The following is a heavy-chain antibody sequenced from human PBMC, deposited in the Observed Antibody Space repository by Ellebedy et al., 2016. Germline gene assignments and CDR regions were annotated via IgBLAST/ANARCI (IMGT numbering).Heavy chain of an antibody. CDR3: AKHETDGDYYFDL. Sequence: GESLKIFXAASGFTFKTYAMSWVRQAPGEGLEWVSTLSGSGPKTYYADSVQGRFTISRDNSKSTLYLQMNSLRAEDTAVYYCAKHETDGDYYFDLWGRGTLVTVSS. CDR1: GFTFKTYA. J-gene: IGHJ2*01. V-gene: IGHV3-23*01. CDR2: LSGSGPKT. D-gene: IGHD2-21*01.